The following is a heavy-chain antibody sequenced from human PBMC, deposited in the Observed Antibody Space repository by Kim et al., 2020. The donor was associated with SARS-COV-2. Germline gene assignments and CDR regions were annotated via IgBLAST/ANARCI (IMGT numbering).Heavy chain of an antibody. CDR2: IYSGGST. V-gene: IGHV3-66*01. CDR3: ATPYSSSYYYYYGMDV. D-gene: IGHD6-13*01. Sequence: GGSLRLSCAASGFTVSSNYMSWVRQAPGKGLEWVSVIYSGGSTYYADSVKGRFTISRDNSKNTLYLQMNSLRAEDTAVYYCATPYSSSYYYYYGMDVWGQGTTVTVYS. CDR1: GFTVSSNY. J-gene: IGHJ6*02.